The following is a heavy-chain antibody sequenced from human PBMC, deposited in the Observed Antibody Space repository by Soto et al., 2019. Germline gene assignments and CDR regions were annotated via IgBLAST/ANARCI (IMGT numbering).Heavy chain of an antibody. CDR1: GGTFSSYA. CDR2: IIPIFGTA. V-gene: IGHV1-69*01. Sequence: QVQLVQSGAEVKKPGSSVKVSCKASGGTFSSYAISWVRQAPGQGLEWMGGIIPIFGTANYAQKFQGRVTITADESTRTGSRDLGSRRFEDKAVYYYASPSGRNIPAAGTNFDYWGQGTLVTVSS. CDR3: ASPSGRNIPAAGTNFDY. D-gene: IGHD6-13*01. J-gene: IGHJ4*02.